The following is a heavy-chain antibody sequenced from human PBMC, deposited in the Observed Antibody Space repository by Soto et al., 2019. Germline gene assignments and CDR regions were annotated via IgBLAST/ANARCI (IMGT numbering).Heavy chain of an antibody. J-gene: IGHJ6*02. CDR3: ARFSGGAGSYYDGQNYNYYNGMDV. D-gene: IGHD3-10*01. V-gene: IGHV1-69*01. CDR1: GGPYNSFA. Sequence: QAQLVQSGAEVKKPGSSVKVSCKASGGPYNSFAISWVRQAPGQGLEWIGGIIPVFGTATYAQTFKGRVTITADESTSTAYMELSSPTSEDTAVYYCARFSGGAGSYYDGQNYNYYNGMDVWGQGTTVTVSS. CDR2: IIPVFGTA.